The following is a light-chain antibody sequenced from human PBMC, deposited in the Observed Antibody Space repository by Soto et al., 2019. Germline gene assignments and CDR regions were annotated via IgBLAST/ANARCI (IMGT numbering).Light chain of an antibody. J-gene: IGKJ1*01. Sequence: DIQLTQSPSFLSASVGDRVTITCRASQDISDYLAWYQQRPGKAPKLLIYAASTLQSGVPSRFSGSGSGPDFTLTISSLQPEDFATYYCQQSYSSPPTFGQGTKVDIK. V-gene: IGKV1-9*01. CDR2: AAS. CDR1: QDISDY. CDR3: QQSYSSPPT.